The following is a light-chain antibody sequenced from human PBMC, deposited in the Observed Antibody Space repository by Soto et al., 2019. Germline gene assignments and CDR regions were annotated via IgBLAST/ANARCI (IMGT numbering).Light chain of an antibody. V-gene: IGLV2-8*01. CDR3: SSYAGSNNFVV. CDR2: EVS. CDR1: SSDVGGYNY. J-gene: IGLJ2*01. Sequence: QSALTQPPSASGSPGQSVTISCTGTSSDVGGYNYVSWYQQHPGKAPKLMIYEVSKRPSGVPDRFSGSKSGNTASLNVSGLQAEDEADYYSSSYAGSNNFVVFGGGTKVTVL.